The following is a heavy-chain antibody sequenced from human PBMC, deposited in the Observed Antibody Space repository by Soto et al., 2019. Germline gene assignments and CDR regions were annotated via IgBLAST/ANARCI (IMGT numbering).Heavy chain of an antibody. CDR2: LSGSGAGK. J-gene: IGHJ5*02. CDR3: AKGSGSGYGTPAES. Sequence: QPGGSLRLSCAASGFTLSNHAMSWVRQAPGKGLEWVSTLSGSGAGKYYADSVKGRFTISRDTSQNTLYLQMNSLRAEDTAVYYCAKGSGSGYGTPAESWGQGTLVTVSS. V-gene: IGHV3-23*01. D-gene: IGHD2-15*01. CDR1: GFTLSNHA.